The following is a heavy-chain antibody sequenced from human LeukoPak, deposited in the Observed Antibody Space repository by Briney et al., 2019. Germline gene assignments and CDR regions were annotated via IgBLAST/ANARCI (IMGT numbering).Heavy chain of an antibody. D-gene: IGHD3-16*01. CDR1: GFTFSSYA. Sequence: GGSLRLSCAASGFTFSSYAMTWVRQAPGKGLQWVSTISVSGENTYYADSVKGRFTISRDNSNNTLYLQMNSLRAEDTAVYSCARDGGYYYYGMDVWGQGTTVTVSS. V-gene: IGHV3-23*01. CDR3: ARDGGYYYYGMDV. J-gene: IGHJ6*02. CDR2: ISVSGENT.